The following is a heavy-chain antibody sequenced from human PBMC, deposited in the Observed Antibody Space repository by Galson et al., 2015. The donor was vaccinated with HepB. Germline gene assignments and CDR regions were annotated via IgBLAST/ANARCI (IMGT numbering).Heavy chain of an antibody. Sequence: SLRLSCAASGFRFGSYAMAWVRQAPGRGLEWISGITGKGDSTFYADSVKGRFTVSKDNSNNMLYLQMNSLRAEDAGLYFCAKGYGLFDSWGQGILVTVSS. V-gene: IGHV3-23*01. CDR2: ITGKGDST. CDR1: GFRFGSYA. CDR3: AKGYGLFDS. D-gene: IGHD5-18*01. J-gene: IGHJ5*01.